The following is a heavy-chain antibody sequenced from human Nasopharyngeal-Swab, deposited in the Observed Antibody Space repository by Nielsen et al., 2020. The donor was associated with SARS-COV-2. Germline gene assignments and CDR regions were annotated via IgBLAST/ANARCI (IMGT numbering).Heavy chain of an antibody. CDR1: GFTFRNHA. CDR3: ARDLAVGVVVFPVNYMDV. V-gene: IGHV3-30*04. Sequence: GESLKISCAVSGFTFRNHAMHWVRQAPGKGLEWVAVIPYDENKRYYADSVKGRFTISRDISNNALYLQMNSLRPEDTAVYYCARDLAVGVVVFPVNYMDVWGKGTTVTVSS. J-gene: IGHJ6*03. D-gene: IGHD2-2*01. CDR2: IPYDENKR.